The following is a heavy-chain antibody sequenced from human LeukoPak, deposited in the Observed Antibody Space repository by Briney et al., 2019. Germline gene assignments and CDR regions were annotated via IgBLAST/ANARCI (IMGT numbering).Heavy chain of an antibody. CDR3: ARSLTAAAGDY. Sequence: GGSLRLSCAASGFTFSSYAMHWVRQAPGKGLEWMAIIYPADSDIRYSPSFQGQVTISADKSISTAYLQWSSLKASDTAMCYCARSLTAAAGDYWGQGTLVTVSS. D-gene: IGHD6-25*01. J-gene: IGHJ4*02. V-gene: IGHV5-51*01. CDR1: GFTFSSYA. CDR2: IYPADSDI.